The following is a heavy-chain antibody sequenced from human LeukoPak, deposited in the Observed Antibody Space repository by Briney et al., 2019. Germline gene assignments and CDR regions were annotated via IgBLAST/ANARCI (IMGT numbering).Heavy chain of an antibody. Sequence: SVKVSCKASGGTFSSYAISWVRQAPGQGLEWMGGIIPIFGTANYAQKFQGRVTITADESTSTAYMELSSLRSGDTAVYYCARAGSSYDFWSGYYSVGLDYWGQGTLVTVSS. V-gene: IGHV1-69*13. CDR3: ARAGSSYDFWSGYYSVGLDY. CDR2: IIPIFGTA. J-gene: IGHJ4*02. CDR1: GGTFSSYA. D-gene: IGHD3-3*01.